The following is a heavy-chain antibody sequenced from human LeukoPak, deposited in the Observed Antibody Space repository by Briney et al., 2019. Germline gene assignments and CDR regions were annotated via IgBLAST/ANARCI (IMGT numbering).Heavy chain of an antibody. CDR1: GYTFTNYG. CDR3: ARDREVRRLLLGDVFDI. D-gene: IGHD2-15*01. J-gene: IGHJ3*02. V-gene: IGHV1-18*01. Sequence: ASVKVSCKASGYTFTNYGVSWVRQAPGQGLEWMGWISAYNGNTNYAQRFQGRVTMTTDTSTSTAYMEVRSLRSDDTAVYYCARDREVRRLLLGDVFDIWGQGTMVTVFS. CDR2: ISAYNGNT.